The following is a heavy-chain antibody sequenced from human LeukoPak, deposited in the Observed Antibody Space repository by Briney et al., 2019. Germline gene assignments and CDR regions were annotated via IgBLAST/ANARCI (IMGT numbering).Heavy chain of an antibody. Sequence: GGSLRLSCAASGFISSTYAMSWVRQAPGKGLEWLSSISGSDGSTYYADSVKGRFTISRDNSKNTLYLQMNSLRAEDTAIYYCVAFDYWGQGTLVTVSS. CDR3: VAFDY. J-gene: IGHJ4*02. CDR1: GFISSTYA. CDR2: ISGSDGST. V-gene: IGHV3-23*01.